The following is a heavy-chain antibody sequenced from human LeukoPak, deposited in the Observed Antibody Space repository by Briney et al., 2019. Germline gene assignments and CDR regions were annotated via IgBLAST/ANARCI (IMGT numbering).Heavy chain of an antibody. D-gene: IGHD6-19*01. CDR3: ARGFASGWYSRYDP. Sequence: PSETLSLTCTVSGDPVSRGSYYWSWIRQPPGKELEWIGYVYHTGSTNHNPSLKSRVTISVDTSKNEFSLKMPSVTAADTAVYYCARGFASGWYSRYDPWGQGTLVTVSS. CDR1: GDPVSRGSYY. J-gene: IGHJ5*02. V-gene: IGHV4-61*01. CDR2: VYHTGST.